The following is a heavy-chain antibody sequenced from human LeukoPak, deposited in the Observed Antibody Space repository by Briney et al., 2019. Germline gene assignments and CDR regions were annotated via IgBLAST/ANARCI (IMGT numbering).Heavy chain of an antibody. CDR2: IKPNGGVT. J-gene: IGHJ4*02. Sequence: GASVKVSCKASGYTFSDYYIHWVRQAPGQGLEWMGWIKPNGGVTNYARNFQGRITMTRDTSISTAFMELSSLRSDDTAVYYCARPSYCGAGCYYYFDYWGQGTLVTVSS. V-gene: IGHV1-2*02. CDR1: GYTFSDYY. D-gene: IGHD2-21*02. CDR3: ARPSYCGAGCYYYFDY.